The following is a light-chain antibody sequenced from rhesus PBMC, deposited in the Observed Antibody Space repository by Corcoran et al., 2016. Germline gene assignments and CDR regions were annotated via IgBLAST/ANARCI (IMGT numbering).Light chain of an antibody. Sequence: EIVMTQSPATLSLSPGERATLSCRASQSVSSSLAWYQQKPGQAPKLLIYGASSRATGIPDRFSGSGSGTEVTLNISSLEPEDVGVYYCQQDYSWPRTFGGGTKVELK. V-gene: IGKV3-42*01. CDR2: GAS. CDR1: QSVSSS. J-gene: IGKJ4*01. CDR3: QQDYSWPRT.